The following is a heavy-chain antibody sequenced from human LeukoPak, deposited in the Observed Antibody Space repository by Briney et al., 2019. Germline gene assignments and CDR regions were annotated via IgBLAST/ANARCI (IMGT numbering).Heavy chain of an antibody. Sequence: SENLSLTCTVSGGSISSGSYYWSWIRQPAGKGLEWIGRIYTSGSTNYNPSLKSRVTISVDTSKNQFSLKLSSVTAADTAVYYCARFSSYYDSSGYSRYYFDYWGQGTLVTVSS. J-gene: IGHJ4*02. V-gene: IGHV4-61*02. CDR2: IYTSGST. D-gene: IGHD3-22*01. CDR1: GGSISSGSYY. CDR3: ARFSSYYDSSGYSRYYFDY.